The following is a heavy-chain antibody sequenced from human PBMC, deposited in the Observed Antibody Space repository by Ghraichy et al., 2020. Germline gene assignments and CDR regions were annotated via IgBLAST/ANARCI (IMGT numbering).Heavy chain of an antibody. J-gene: IGHJ4*02. CDR2: IYSGGIT. D-gene: IGHD6-19*01. V-gene: IGHV3-53*01. CDR3: ARDLGGGWYFDY. CDR1: GFSVSSNY. Sequence: LSLTCAASGFSVSSNYMSWVRQAPGKGLEWVSVIYSGGITYYADSVKGRFTISRDNAKNSLYLQMNSLRVEDTAVYYCARDLGGGWYFDYWGQGALVTVSS.